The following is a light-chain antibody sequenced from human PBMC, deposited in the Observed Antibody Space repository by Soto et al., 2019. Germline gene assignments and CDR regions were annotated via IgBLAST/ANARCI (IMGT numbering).Light chain of an antibody. V-gene: IGKV3-20*01. CDR3: QQYGDSPYT. CDR2: GAS. J-gene: IGKJ2*01. CDR1: QSVGYH. Sequence: ETVMTQSPGTLSVSLGERATLSCRASQSVGYHLAWYQQKPVQAPRLLIHGASSRATGIPDRFSGSGSGTDFTLTISRLEPEDFAVYYCQQYGDSPYTFGQGTKVDIK.